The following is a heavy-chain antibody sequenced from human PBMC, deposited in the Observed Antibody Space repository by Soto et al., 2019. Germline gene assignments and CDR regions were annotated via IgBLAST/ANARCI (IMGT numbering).Heavy chain of an antibody. CDR2: IYYSGNT. Sequence: SETLSLTCTVSGGSISSADYYWTWIRQPPGKGLEWIGYIYYSGNTYYNPSLKTRVTISMDTSKNQFSLKLSSVTAADTAVYYCARVGGPNYYGSGRFNAFDIWGQGTMVTVSS. CDR3: ARVGGPNYYGSGRFNAFDI. J-gene: IGHJ3*02. CDR1: GGSISSADYY. D-gene: IGHD3-10*01. V-gene: IGHV4-30-4*01.